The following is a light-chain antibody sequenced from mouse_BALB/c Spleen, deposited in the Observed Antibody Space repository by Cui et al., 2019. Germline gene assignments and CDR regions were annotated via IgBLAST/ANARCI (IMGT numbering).Light chain of an antibody. CDR2: GAS. J-gene: IGKJ4*01. V-gene: IGKV8-28*01. CDR3: QNDHSYPRT. CDR1: QSLLNSGNQKNY. Sequence: DIVMTQSPSSLSVSAGEKVTMSCKSSQSLLNSGNQKNYLAWYQQKPGEPPKLLIYGASTRESGVPDRFTGSGSGTDFTLTISSVQAEDLAVYYCQNDHSYPRTFGSGTKLEIK.